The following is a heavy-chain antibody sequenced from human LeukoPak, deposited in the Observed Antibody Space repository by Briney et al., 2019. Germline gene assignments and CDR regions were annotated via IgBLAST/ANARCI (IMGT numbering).Heavy chain of an antibody. V-gene: IGHV1-2*02. J-gene: IGHJ6*03. CDR1: GYTFTGYS. CDR3: GGLFSSSLGDYFYMDV. CDR2: FNPKSYGT. D-gene: IGHD6-13*01. Sequence: ASVKVSCKASGYTFTGYSIHWVRQAPGQGLEWLGWFNPKSYGTVYAQEFRGRVTMTGDTSTSTAYMELSRLSSDDTAVYYCGGLFSSSLGDYFYMDVWGEGTTVIVSS.